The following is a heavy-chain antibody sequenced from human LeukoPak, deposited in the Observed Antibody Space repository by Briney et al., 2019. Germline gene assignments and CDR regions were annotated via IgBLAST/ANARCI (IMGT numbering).Heavy chain of an antibody. CDR3: AREGGPFLPLDY. J-gene: IGHJ4*02. CDR1: GGSISSTNW. Sequence: SGTLSLTCGVSGGSISSTNWWTWVRQPPGKGLEWIGEVNVLGNTNYNPSLESRVTISIDKSENHVSLKLTSVTAADTAVYYCAREGGPFLPLDYSGQGTLVTVSS. CDR2: VNVLGNT. V-gene: IGHV4-4*02. D-gene: IGHD2/OR15-2a*01.